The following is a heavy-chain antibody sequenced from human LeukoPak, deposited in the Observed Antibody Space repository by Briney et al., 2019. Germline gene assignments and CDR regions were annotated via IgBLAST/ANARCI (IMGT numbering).Heavy chain of an antibody. CDR3: TTFDYAAFLI. V-gene: IGHV3-15*01. CDR1: GFTSSNAW. D-gene: IGHD4/OR15-4a*01. J-gene: IGHJ3*02. CDR2: IKSKTDGGTR. Sequence: GGSLTLSCAVSGFTSSNAWMSWVRQAPGKGLEWVGRIKSKTDGGTRDYAAPVKGRFTISRDDSRNTLYLQMNSLKTEDTAVYYCTTFDYAAFLIWGQGTMVTVSS.